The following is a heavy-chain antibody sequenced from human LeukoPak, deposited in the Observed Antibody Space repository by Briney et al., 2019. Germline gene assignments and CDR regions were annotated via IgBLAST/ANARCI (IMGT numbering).Heavy chain of an antibody. V-gene: IGHV4-34*01. CDR3: ARVFFGFDWLLSLDY. D-gene: IGHD3-9*01. Sequence: SETLSLTCAVYGGSFSGYYWSWIRQPPGKGLEWIGEINHSGSTNYNPSLKSRVTISVDTSKNQFSLKLSSVTAADTAVYYCARVFFGFDWLLSLDYWGQGTLVTVSS. J-gene: IGHJ4*02. CDR1: GGSFSGYY. CDR2: INHSGST.